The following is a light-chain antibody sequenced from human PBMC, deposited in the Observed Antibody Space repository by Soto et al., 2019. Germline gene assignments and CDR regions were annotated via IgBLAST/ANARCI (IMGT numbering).Light chain of an antibody. V-gene: IGKV3D-15*01. CDR2: GAS. J-gene: IGKJ4*01. CDR3: HQYNNWPPLT. Sequence: EIVMTQSPATLSVSPGERATLSCRASQSVSSNLAWYQQKPGQAPRLLIYGASTRATGIPARLSGSGSGTDFTLTISSLQSEDFAVYYCHQYNNWPPLTFGGGTKVEIK. CDR1: QSVSSN.